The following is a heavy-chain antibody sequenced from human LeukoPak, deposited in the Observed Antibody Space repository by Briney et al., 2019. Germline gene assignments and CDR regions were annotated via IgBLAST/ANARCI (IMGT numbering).Heavy chain of an antibody. D-gene: IGHD6-13*01. Sequence: KPGGSLRLSCAASGFTFSDYYMSWIRQAPGKGLEWVSYISSSGSTIYYADSVKGRFTISRDNAKNSLHLQMNSLRAEDTAVYYCARNIPSSWSWGWFDPWGQGTLVTVSS. CDR2: ISSSGSTI. J-gene: IGHJ5*02. CDR1: GFTFSDYY. CDR3: ARNIPSSWSWGWFDP. V-gene: IGHV3-11*01.